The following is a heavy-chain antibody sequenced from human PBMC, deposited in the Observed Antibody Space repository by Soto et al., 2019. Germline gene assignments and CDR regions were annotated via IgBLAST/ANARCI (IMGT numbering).Heavy chain of an antibody. J-gene: IGHJ4*02. CDR1: GLTFSDHY. D-gene: IGHD1-7*01. CDR2: SRNKAKSDTT. Sequence: EVQLVESGGVLVQPGGSLRLSCVASGLTFSDHYMDWVRQAPGKGLEWVGRSRNKAKSDTTDYAASVKGRFTISRDDSKSSVYLQMNSLETEDTAVYYCVRAARSGTTHFDYWGQGTLVTVSS. V-gene: IGHV3-72*01. CDR3: VRAARSGTTHFDY.